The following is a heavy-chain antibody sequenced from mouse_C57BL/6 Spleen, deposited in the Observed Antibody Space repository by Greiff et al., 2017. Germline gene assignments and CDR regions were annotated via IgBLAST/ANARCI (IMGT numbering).Heavy chain of an antibody. Sequence: QVQLQQPGAELVKPGASVKMSCKASGYTFTSYWITWVKQRPGQGLEWIGDIYPGSGSTNYNEKFKSKATLTVDTSSSTAYMQLSSLTSEDSAVYDGARSDYGSSDDWYFDDWGKGTTGTVSA. D-gene: IGHD1-1*01. J-gene: IGHJ1*03. V-gene: IGHV1-55*01. CDR3: ARSDYGSSDDWYFDD. CDR2: IYPGSGST. CDR1: GYTFTSYW.